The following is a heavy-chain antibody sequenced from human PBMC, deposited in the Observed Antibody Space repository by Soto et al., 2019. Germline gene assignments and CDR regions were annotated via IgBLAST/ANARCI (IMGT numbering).Heavy chain of an antibody. Sequence: EVQLVESGGGLVQPGGSLRISCAASGFTFSSYDIHLVRQATGKGLEWVSAIGTAGDTYYPGSVNGRFTITRENAKHSLYLQLSRLIAGETAVYYCARDGARVGYYMDVCGKGTTVTVSS. J-gene: IGHJ6*03. V-gene: IGHV3-13*01. CDR2: IGTAGDT. CDR1: GFTFSSYD. CDR3: ARDGARVGYYMDV.